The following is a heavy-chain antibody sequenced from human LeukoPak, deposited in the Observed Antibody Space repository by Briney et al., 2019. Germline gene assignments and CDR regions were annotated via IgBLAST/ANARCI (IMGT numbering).Heavy chain of an antibody. Sequence: ASVKVSCKASGYTFTGYYIHWVRQAPGQGPEWMGWINPNSGGTNSAQKFQGRVTMTRDTSISTAYMELSTLRSDDTAVYYCASAYFASGVNPDYWGQGTLVTVSS. CDR2: INPNSGGT. J-gene: IGHJ4*02. V-gene: IGHV1-2*02. D-gene: IGHD3-10*01. CDR3: ASAYFASGVNPDY. CDR1: GYTFTGYY.